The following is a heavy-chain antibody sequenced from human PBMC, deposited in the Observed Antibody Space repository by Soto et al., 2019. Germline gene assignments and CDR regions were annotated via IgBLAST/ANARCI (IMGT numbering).Heavy chain of an antibody. CDR2: IYSGGST. V-gene: IGHV3-66*01. CDR3: ARDYSSRGTGTNGMDV. J-gene: IGHJ6*02. D-gene: IGHD1-7*01. CDR1: GFTVSSNY. Sequence: GGSLRLSCAASGFTVSSNYMSWVRQAPGKGLEWVSVIYSGGSTYYADSVKGRFTISRDNSKNTLYLQMNSLRAEDTAVYYCARDYSSRGTGTNGMDVWGQGTTVTLS.